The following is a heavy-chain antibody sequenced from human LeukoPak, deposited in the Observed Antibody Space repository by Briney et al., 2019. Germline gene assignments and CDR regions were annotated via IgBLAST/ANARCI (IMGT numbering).Heavy chain of an antibody. CDR1: GGSFSGYY. CDR3: ARGKYYYGSGSYYYYYYGMDV. J-gene: IGHJ6*02. CDR2: INHSGST. D-gene: IGHD3-10*01. Sequence: SETLSLTCAVYGGSFSGYYWSWLRQPPGKGLEWIGEINHSGSTNYNPSLKSRVTISVDTSKNQFSLKLSSVTAADTAVYYCARGKYYYGSGSYYYYYYGMDVWGQGTTVTVSS. V-gene: IGHV4-34*01.